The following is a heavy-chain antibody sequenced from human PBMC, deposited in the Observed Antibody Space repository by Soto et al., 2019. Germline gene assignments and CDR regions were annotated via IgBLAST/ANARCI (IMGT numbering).Heavy chain of an antibody. V-gene: IGHV1-2*02. D-gene: IGHD3-10*01. CDR3: ARVIRGAYSNSTPDT. Sequence: ASVKVSCKASGYTFTGYFMHWVRQAPGQGLEWMGWINPYSGGADYAQSFQSRVTMTRDTSISTVYMELSRLSFDDTAVYYCARVIRGAYSNSTPDTWGQGTVVTVSS. CDR1: GYTFTGYF. J-gene: IGHJ4*02. CDR2: INPYSGGA.